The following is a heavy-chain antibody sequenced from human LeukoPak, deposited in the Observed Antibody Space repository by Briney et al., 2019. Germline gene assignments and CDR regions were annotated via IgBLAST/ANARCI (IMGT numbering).Heavy chain of an antibody. J-gene: IGHJ4*02. CDR1: GGTFSRYV. D-gene: IGHD6-19*01. CDR3: ARRSGRSYSSDWYY. V-gene: IGHV1-69*13. Sequence: SVKVSCKASGGTFSRYVISWVRQAPGQGLEWMGGITPIFGTANYAQKFQGRVTITADESTSTAYMELSSLRSEDTAVYYCARRSGRSYSSDWYYWGQGTLVTVSS. CDR2: ITPIFGTA.